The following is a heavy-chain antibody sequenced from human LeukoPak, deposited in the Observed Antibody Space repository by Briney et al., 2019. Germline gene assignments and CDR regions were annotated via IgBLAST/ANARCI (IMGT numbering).Heavy chain of an antibody. V-gene: IGHV3-66*02. J-gene: IGHJ5*02. Sequence: GGSLRLSCAASGFSVSSTYMSWVRQAPGKGLEWVSLIYTSGSTFYADSVMGRFTISRDNSKNTLFLQMNSLRAEDSAVYYCTRYRAGTQSWVEFDLWGQGTLVTVSS. D-gene: IGHD3-10*01. CDR2: IYTSGST. CDR3: TRYRAGTQSWVEFDL. CDR1: GFSVSSTY.